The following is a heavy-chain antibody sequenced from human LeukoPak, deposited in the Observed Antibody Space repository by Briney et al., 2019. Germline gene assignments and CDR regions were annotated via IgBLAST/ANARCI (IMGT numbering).Heavy chain of an antibody. V-gene: IGHV1-2*02. CDR2: INPNSGGT. Sequence: ASVKVSCKASGYTFTGYYMHWVRQAPGQGLEWMGWINPNSGGTNYAQKFQGRVTMTRDTSISTAYMELSRLRSDDTAVYYCARDLASGYSFDYWGQGTLVTASS. D-gene: IGHD3-3*01. CDR1: GYTFTGYY. CDR3: ARDLASGYSFDY. J-gene: IGHJ4*02.